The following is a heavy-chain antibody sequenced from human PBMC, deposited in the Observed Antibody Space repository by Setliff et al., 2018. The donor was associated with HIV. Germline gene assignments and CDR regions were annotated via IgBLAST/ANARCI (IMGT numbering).Heavy chain of an antibody. J-gene: IGHJ4*02. V-gene: IGHV4-59*01. CDR1: GDSISDYY. D-gene: IGHD3-22*01. CDR2: VYYTGTT. CDR3: ARADYESGSYFFDY. Sequence: SETLSLTCTVSGDSISDYYWSWIRQSPGKGLEWIGYVYYTGTTSLNPSVKTRVSMSVDTSKKHFSMRLTSVASADTAIYYCARADYESGSYFFDYWGQGTLVTVS.